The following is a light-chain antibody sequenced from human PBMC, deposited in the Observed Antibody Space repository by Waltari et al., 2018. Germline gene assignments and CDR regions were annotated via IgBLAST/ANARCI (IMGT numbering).Light chain of an antibody. CDR3: QSYDSSLSADV. V-gene: IGLV1-40*01. CDR1: SATIGGYY. CDR2: ENN. J-gene: IGLJ6*01. Sequence: QSVLTQPPSVSGAPGQRVTISCTGSSATIGGYYVQWYQQLPGTAPKLLIYENNKRPSGVSDRFSGSQSGTSASLTITGLQSEDEADYYCQSYDSSLSADVFGSGTKLTVL.